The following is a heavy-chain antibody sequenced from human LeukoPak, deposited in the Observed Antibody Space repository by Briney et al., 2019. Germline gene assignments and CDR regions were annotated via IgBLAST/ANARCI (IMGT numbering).Heavy chain of an antibody. CDR3: ARHPAIAGAADYYYGMDV. V-gene: IGHV4-59*08. D-gene: IGHD1-26*01. CDR1: GGSISRYY. CDR2: IYNSGST. Sequence: SETLSLTCTVSGGSISRYYWSWIRQPPGKGLEWIGYIYNSGSTNYNPSLRSRVTISVDTSKNQFSLKLSSMTAADTAVYYCARHPAIAGAADYYYGMDVWGQGTTVTVSS. J-gene: IGHJ6*02.